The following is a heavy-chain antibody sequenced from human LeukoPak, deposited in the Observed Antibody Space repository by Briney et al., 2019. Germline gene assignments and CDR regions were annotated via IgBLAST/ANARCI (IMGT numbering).Heavy chain of an antibody. D-gene: IGHD4-17*01. Sequence: SETLSLTCAVYGGSFSGYYWSWIRQPPGRGLEWIGEINHSGSTNYNPSLKSRVTISVDTSKNQFSLKLSSVTAADTAVYYCATPLGYGDPFDYWGQGTLVTVSS. CDR2: INHSGST. J-gene: IGHJ4*02. CDR1: GGSFSGYY. CDR3: ATPLGYGDPFDY. V-gene: IGHV4-34*01.